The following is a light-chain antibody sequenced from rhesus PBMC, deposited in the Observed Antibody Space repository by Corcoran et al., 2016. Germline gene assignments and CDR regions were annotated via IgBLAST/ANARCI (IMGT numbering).Light chain of an antibody. CDR3: QQHDNSPLT. Sequence: DIQMTQSPSSLSSSVGDRVTITCKASQGVGNWLAWYHQKPGKAPTLLISRASDLETGVPSRFSGSGSGTDYTLTSSSLQPEDIATYHCQQHDNSPLTFGGGTKVELK. CDR2: RAS. CDR1: QGVGNW. J-gene: IGKJ4*01. V-gene: IGKV1-69*01.